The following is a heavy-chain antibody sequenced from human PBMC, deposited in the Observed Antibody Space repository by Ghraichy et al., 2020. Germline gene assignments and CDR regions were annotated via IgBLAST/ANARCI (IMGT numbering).Heavy chain of an antibody. CDR1: GYSISSGYY. CDR2: IYHSGST. J-gene: IGHJ4*02. D-gene: IGHD1-26*01. V-gene: IGHV4-38-2*02. Sequence: SETLSLTCAVSGYSISSGYYWGWIRQPPGKGLEWIGSIYHSGSTYYNPSLKSRVTISVDTSKNQFSLKLSSVTAADTAVYYCARDRKGPDSGSYYSGLYFDYWGQGTLVTVSS. CDR3: ARDRKGPDSGSYYSGLYFDY.